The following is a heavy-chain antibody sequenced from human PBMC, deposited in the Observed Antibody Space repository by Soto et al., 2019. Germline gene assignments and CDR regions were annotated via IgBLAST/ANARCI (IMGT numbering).Heavy chain of an antibody. CDR3: ARATMVRGVIRPVYNYGMND. CDR1: GVSISSGGYY. J-gene: IGHJ6*02. CDR2: IYNSGHN. Sequence: SETLSLTCTVSGVSISSGGYYWSWIRQHPGKGMEWIGYIYNSGHNYYNPIVEIRDIISVDTSKNLRSLKLGTVTNGNTDVYYRARATMVRGVIRPVYNYGMNDGGQGTTDTVTS. V-gene: IGHV4-31*03. D-gene: IGHD3-10*01.